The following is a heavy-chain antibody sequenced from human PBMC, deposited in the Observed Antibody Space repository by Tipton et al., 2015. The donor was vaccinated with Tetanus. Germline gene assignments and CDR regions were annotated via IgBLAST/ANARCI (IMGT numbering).Heavy chain of an antibody. CDR2: IIPIFGTA. CDR1: GGTFSGYA. V-gene: IGHV1-69*13. D-gene: IGHD3-10*01. CDR3: ARDSWKMVRGVTTYYNWFDP. Sequence: QSGAEVKKPGASVKVSCKASGGTFSGYAISWVRQAPGQGLEWMGGIIPIFGTANYAQKFQGRVTITADESTSTAYMELSSLRSEDTAVYYCARDSWKMVRGVTTYYNWFDPWGQGTPVTVSS. J-gene: IGHJ5*02.